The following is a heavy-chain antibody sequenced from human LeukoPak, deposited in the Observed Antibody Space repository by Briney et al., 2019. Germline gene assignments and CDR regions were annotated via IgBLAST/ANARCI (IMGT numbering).Heavy chain of an antibody. V-gene: IGHV3-49*04. J-gene: IGHJ4*02. CDR2: VRTKADGGTT. Sequence: GGSLRLSCTASGFSFRDFVVSWVRQAPGKGLEWVGFVRTKADGGTTEYAASVTGRFTISRDDSKFIAHLQMDTLQIEDTAVYYCTRGFAADWGQGALVTVSS. CDR3: TRGFAAD. CDR1: GFSFRDFV. D-gene: IGHD3-3*01.